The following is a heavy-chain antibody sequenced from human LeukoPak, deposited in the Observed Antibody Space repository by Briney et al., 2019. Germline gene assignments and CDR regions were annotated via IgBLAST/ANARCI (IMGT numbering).Heavy chain of an antibody. Sequence: SETLSLTCTVSGDSISSRGYYWGWIRQPPGKGLEWIGSMYYSGSTDYNPSLKSRVTISVDTSKNQFSLKLSSVTAADTAVYYCAKDYGDSGYFDYWGQGTLVTVSS. CDR2: MYYSGST. CDR1: GDSISSRGYY. J-gene: IGHJ4*02. CDR3: AKDYGDSGYFDY. D-gene: IGHD4-17*01. V-gene: IGHV4-39*07.